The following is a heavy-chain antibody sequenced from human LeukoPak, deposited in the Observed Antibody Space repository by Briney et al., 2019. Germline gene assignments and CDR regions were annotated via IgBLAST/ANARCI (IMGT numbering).Heavy chain of an antibody. J-gene: IGHJ4*02. CDR1: GFTFDDYT. CDR3: ARIAPIIRAFDY. D-gene: IGHD5-24*01. V-gene: IGHV3-43*01. Sequence: GGSLRLSCAASGFTFDDYTMHWVRQAPGKSLEWVSLITWDSGTTYYKDSVKGRFTISRDNSKNTLYLQMNSLRAEDTAVYYCARIAPIIRAFDYWGQGTLVTVSS. CDR2: ITWDSGTT.